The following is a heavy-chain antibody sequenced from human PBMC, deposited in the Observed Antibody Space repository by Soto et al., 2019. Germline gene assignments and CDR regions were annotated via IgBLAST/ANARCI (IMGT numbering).Heavy chain of an antibody. Sequence: GASVKVSCKASGYTFTSYDINWVRQATGQGLEWMGWMNPNSGNTGYAQKFQGRVTMTRNTSISTAYMELSSLRSEDTAVYYCATPIAAAGTLFEDYYGMDVWGQGTTVTVSS. V-gene: IGHV1-8*01. J-gene: IGHJ6*02. CDR1: GYTFTSYD. D-gene: IGHD6-13*01. CDR2: MNPNSGNT. CDR3: ATPIAAAGTLFEDYYGMDV.